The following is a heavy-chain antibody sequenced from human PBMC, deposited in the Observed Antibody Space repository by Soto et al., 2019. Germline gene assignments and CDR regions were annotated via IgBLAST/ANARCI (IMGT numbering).Heavy chain of an antibody. V-gene: IGHV4-38-2*01. CDR1: GHSISSAYY. J-gene: IGHJ5*02. CDR2: IYHSGTT. D-gene: IGHD2-15*01. CDR3: ARGGIVVVGLVPQWFDP. Sequence: PAETLSLTCAVSGHSISSAYYWGWIRQSPGKGLEWIGTIYHSGTTYYNPSLKSRVTISVDTSNNQFSLKLSSVTAADTAVYYCARGGIVVVGLVPQWFDPWGQGMLVTVPQ.